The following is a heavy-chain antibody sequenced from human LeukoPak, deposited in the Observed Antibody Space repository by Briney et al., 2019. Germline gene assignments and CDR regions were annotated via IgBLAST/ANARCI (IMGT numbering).Heavy chain of an antibody. CDR2: INPDSGGT. CDR1: GYTFTDYY. V-gene: IGHV1-2*02. J-gene: IGHJ4*02. D-gene: IGHD4-23*01. Sequence: GASVKVSCKASGYTFTDYYMHWVRQAPGQGLEWMGWINPDSGGTNYAQNFQDRVTMTRDTSISTAYMELSRLRSDDTAVYYCARPFIETPSLGALDYWGQGTLGTVSS. CDR3: ARPFIETPSLGALDY.